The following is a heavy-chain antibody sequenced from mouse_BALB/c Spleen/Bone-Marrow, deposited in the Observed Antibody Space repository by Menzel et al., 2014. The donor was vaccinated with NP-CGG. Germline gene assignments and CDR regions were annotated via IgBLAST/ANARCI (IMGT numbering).Heavy chain of an antibody. D-gene: IGHD2-4*01. CDR1: GFTFSSYG. CDR3: ARQTYYDYDGYFDY. J-gene: IGHJ2*01. Sequence: EVHLVESGGDLVKPGGSLKLSCAASGFTFSSYGMSWVRQTPDKRLEWVATISSGGSYTYYPDSVKGRFTISRDNAKNTLYLQMSSLKSEDTAMYYCARQTYYDYDGYFDYWGQGTTLTVPS. CDR2: ISSGGSYT. V-gene: IGHV5-6*01.